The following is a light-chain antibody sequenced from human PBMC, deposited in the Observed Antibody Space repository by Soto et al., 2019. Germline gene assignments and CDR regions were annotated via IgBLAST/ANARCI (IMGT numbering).Light chain of an antibody. V-gene: IGLV2-8*01. Sequence: SALTQPPSASGSPGQSVTISCTGTSSDVGGYNYVSWYQQHPGKAPKLVIYEVSKRPSGVPDRFSGSKSGNTASLTVSGLQAEDEADYYCSSYAGSNNFEVFGTGTKVTVL. CDR3: SSYAGSNNFEV. CDR2: EVS. J-gene: IGLJ1*01. CDR1: SSDVGGYNY.